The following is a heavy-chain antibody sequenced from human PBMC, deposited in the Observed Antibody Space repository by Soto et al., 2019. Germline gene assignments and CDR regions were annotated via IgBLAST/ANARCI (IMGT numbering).Heavy chain of an antibody. CDR2: ISPRSAYI. CDR1: SFTFSDYS. V-gene: IGHV3-21*06. Sequence: EVHLVESGGGLVKPGGSLRLSCAASSFTFSDYSMNWVRQAPGKGLEWVSSISPRSAYIHYADSVKGRFIISRDDAKNAMYLQMNRLRVEDSAVYYCATLIKTYSDDSGEHSQDYWGQGTLVTVSS. CDR3: ATLIKTYSDDSGEHSQDY. D-gene: IGHD3-22*01. J-gene: IGHJ4*02.